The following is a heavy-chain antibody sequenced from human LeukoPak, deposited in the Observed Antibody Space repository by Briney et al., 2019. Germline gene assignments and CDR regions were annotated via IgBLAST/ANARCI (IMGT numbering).Heavy chain of an antibody. Sequence: GGSLRLSCAASGFTFSSFYMHWVRQAPGKGLVWVSRINTDGSGTSYADSVKGRFTISRDNAKNTLYLQMNSLRAEDTAVYYCARGLGSPVPTWFDPWGQGTLVTVSS. J-gene: IGHJ5*02. CDR1: GFTFSSFY. CDR2: INTDGSGT. D-gene: IGHD3-16*01. V-gene: IGHV3-74*01. CDR3: ARGLGSPVPTWFDP.